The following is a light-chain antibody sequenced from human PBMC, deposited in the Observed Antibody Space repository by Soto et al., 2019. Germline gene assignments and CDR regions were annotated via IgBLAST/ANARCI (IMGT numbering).Light chain of an antibody. Sequence: DIQMTQSPSSLSASVGDRVTITCRASQAIRNGVGWYPQKPGEDPKRLIYIASRLESGVPSRFSGSGVGTECTRPISGLQPDDVQTYDCHQHYNYPWTFGQGTKVDIK. CDR3: HQHYNYPWT. CDR1: QAIRNG. J-gene: IGKJ1*01. CDR2: IAS. V-gene: IGKV1-17*01.